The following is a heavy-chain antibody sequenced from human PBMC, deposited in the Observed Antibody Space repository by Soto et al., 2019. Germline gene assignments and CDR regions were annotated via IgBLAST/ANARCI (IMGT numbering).Heavy chain of an antibody. CDR1: AFIFTNHA. J-gene: IGHJ4*02. D-gene: IGHD3-3*01. Sequence: QVHLVESGGGVVQPGRSLRLSCEASAFIFTNHAMHWVRQAPGKGLEWVAAISYDGRSTMYADSVRGRFSISRDNSKKTLHLQMGRLGGDDTVVYYCAKGTWLEWEERGGFVYWGQGVLVIVSS. CDR2: ISYDGRST. V-gene: IGHV3-30*18. CDR3: AKGTWLEWEERGGFVY.